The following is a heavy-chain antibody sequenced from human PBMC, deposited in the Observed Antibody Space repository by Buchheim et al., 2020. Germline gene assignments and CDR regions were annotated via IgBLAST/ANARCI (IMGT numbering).Heavy chain of an antibody. CDR1: GFTFSSNE. CDR2: ISSSGSTI. J-gene: IGHJ4*02. V-gene: IGHV3-48*03. D-gene: IGHD1-26*01. CDR3: ARVVGATIDY. Sequence: EVQLVESGGGLVQPGGSLRLSCAASGFTFSSNEMNWVRQAPGKGREWVSYISSSGSTIYYEDSVKGGFTISRDNAKNSSNLQMNSLRAEDTAVYYCARVVGATIDYWGQGTL.